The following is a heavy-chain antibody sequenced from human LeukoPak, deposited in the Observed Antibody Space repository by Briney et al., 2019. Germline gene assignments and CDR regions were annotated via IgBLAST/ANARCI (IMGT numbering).Heavy chain of an antibody. V-gene: IGHV3-21*01. CDR2: ISSSSSYI. CDR1: GFTFSSCS. D-gene: IGHD3-3*01. J-gene: IGHJ4*02. CDR3: AREGTYYDFWSGSLNTYYFDY. Sequence: GGSLRLSCAASGFTFSSCSMNWVRQAPGKGLEWVSSISSSSSYIYYADSVKGRFTISRDNAKNSLCLQMNSLRAEDTAVYYCAREGTYYDFWSGSLNTYYFDYWGQGTLVTVSS.